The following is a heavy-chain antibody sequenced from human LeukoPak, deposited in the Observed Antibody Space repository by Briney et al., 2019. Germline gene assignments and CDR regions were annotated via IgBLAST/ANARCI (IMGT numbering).Heavy chain of an antibody. J-gene: IGHJ4*02. CDR2: ISSSSSYI. Sequence: SGGSLRLSCAASGFTFSSYSMTWVRQAPGKGLEWVSSISSSSSYIYYADSVKGRFTISRDNAKNSLYLQMSSLRAEDTAVYYCTTPINWNYEDYWGQGTLVTVSS. CDR3: TTPINWNYEDY. V-gene: IGHV3-21*01. CDR1: GFTFSSYS. D-gene: IGHD1-7*01.